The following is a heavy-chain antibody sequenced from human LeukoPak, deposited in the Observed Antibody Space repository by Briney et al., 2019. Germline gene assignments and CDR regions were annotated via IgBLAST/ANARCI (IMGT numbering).Heavy chain of an antibody. CDR1: TYSISSGYY. CDR2: IYHSGSS. CDR3: ARAETYSSGWYDPFFDY. D-gene: IGHD6-19*01. Sequence: SETLSLTCTVSTYSISSGYYWGWIRRPPGKGLEWIGSIYHSGSSYYNPSLKSRVTISVDTSKNLFSLKLRSVTAADTAVYHCARAETYSSGWYDPFFDYWGQGTLVTVST. V-gene: IGHV4-38-2*02. J-gene: IGHJ4*02.